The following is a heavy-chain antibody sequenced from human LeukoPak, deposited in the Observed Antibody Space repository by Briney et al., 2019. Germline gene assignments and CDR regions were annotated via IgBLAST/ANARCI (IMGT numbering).Heavy chain of an antibody. J-gene: IGHJ1*01. D-gene: IGHD3-22*01. CDR1: GFAVSNNY. Sequence: GGSLRLSCAASGFAVSNNYMSWVRQAPGKGLEWVSIIYGGGSTYYADSVNGRFTISRHNSKNTLFPQMNSLRAEDTAVYYCARAYDSSGYWPEYFHHWGQGTLVTVSS. CDR2: IYGGGST. CDR3: ARAYDSSGYWPEYFHH. V-gene: IGHV3-53*04.